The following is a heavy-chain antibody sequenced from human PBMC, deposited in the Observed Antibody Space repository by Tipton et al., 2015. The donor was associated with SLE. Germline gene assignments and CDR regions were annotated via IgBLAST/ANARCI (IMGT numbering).Heavy chain of an antibody. V-gene: IGHV4-39*07. Sequence: TLSLTCTVSGGSISSGSYYWVWIRQPPGKGLEWIGTIYYSGNTYYNPSLKSRVTISVDKSKNQFSLKLSSVTAADTAVYYCARQRGYNYGLYNWFDPWGQGTLVTVSS. D-gene: IGHD3/OR15-3a*01. J-gene: IGHJ5*02. CDR2: IYYSGNT. CDR3: ARQRGYNYGLYNWFDP. CDR1: GGSISSGSYY.